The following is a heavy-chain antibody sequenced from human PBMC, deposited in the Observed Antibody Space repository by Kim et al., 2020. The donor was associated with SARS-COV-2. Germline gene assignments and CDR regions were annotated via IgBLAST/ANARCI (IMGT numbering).Heavy chain of an antibody. CDR3: ARGRGYSYGLFDY. J-gene: IGHJ4*02. V-gene: IGHV4-59*09. D-gene: IGHD5-18*01. Sequence: SPSLKSRVTISVDTSKNQFSLKLSSVTAADTAVYYCARGRGYSYGLFDYWGQGTLVTVSS.